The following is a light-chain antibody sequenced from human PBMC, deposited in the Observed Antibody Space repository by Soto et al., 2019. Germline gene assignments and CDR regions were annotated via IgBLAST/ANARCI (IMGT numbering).Light chain of an antibody. CDR2: EGS. CDR1: SSDVGSYNL. CDR3: CSYAGSSTLV. Sequence: QSALTQPASVSGSPGQSITISRTGTSSDVGSYNLVSWYQQHPGKAPKLMIYEGSKRPSGVSNRFSGSKSGNTASLTISGLQAEDEADYYCCSYAGSSTLVFGTGTKLTVL. J-gene: IGLJ1*01. V-gene: IGLV2-23*01.